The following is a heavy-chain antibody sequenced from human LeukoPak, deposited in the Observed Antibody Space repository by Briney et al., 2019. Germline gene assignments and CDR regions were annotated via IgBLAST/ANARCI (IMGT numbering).Heavy chain of an antibody. Sequence: GASVKVSCKASGYTFTRYYMHWVRQAPGQGLEWMGIVNPSGGSTTYAQKFQGRVTMTRDTSTSTVYMELSSLRSEDTAVYYCASGPLWSGILEYWGQGTLVIVSS. CDR2: VNPSGGST. CDR1: GYTFTRYY. J-gene: IGHJ4*02. V-gene: IGHV1-46*01. D-gene: IGHD3-3*01. CDR3: ASGPLWSGILEY.